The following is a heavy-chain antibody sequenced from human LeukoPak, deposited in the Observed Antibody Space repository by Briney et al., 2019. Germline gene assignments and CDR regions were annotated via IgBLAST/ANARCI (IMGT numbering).Heavy chain of an antibody. CDR1: GGTFSSYA. D-gene: IGHD2-21*02. Sequence: SVKVSCEASGGTFSSYAISWVRQAPGQGLEWMGGIIPIFGTANYAQKFQGRVTITTDESTSTAYMELSSLRSEDTAVYYCARVTAFPRGYFDYWGQGTLVTVSS. CDR2: IIPIFGTA. J-gene: IGHJ4*02. V-gene: IGHV1-69*05. CDR3: ARVTAFPRGYFDY.